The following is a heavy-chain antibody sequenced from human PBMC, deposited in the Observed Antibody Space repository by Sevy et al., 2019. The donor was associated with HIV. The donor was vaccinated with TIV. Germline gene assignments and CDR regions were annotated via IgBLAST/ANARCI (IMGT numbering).Heavy chain of an antibody. CDR1: GFTVSSNY. Sequence: GGSLRLSCAASGFTVSSNYMSWVRQAPGKGLEWVSVIYSGGSTYYADSVKGRFTISRDNSKNTLYLQMNSLRAEDTAVYYCTREGAIGYYYYDGMDVWGQGTTVTVSS. V-gene: IGHV3-53*01. J-gene: IGHJ6*02. CDR3: TREGAIGYYYYDGMDV. D-gene: IGHD2-21*01. CDR2: IYSGGST.